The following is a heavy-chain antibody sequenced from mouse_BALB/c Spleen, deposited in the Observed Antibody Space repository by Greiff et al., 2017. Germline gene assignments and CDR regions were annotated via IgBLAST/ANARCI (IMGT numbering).Heavy chain of an antibody. D-gene: IGHD2-14*01. CDR3: VREDGTNWYFDV. CDR2: IRSKSNNYAT. Sequence: EVQVVESGGGLVQPKGSLKLSCAASGFTFNTYAMHWVCQAPGKGLEWVARIRSKSNNYATYYADSVKDRFTISRDDSQSMLYLQMNNLKTEDTAMYYCVREDGTNWYFDVWGAGTTVTVSS. CDR1: GFTFNTYA. V-gene: IGHV10-3*03. J-gene: IGHJ1*01.